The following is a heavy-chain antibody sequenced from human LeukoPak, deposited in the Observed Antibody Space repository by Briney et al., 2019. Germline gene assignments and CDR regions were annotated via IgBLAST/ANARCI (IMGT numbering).Heavy chain of an antibody. V-gene: IGHV4-39*07. Sequence: SETLSLTCTVSGGSISSSSYYWGWIRQPPGKGLEWIGSIYYSGSTYYNPSLKSRVTISVDTSTNQFSLKLSSVTAADTAVYYCASPGYSSSWYPDPIDYWGQGTLVTVSS. J-gene: IGHJ4*02. CDR1: GGSISSSSYY. D-gene: IGHD6-13*01. CDR3: ASPGYSSSWYPDPIDY. CDR2: IYYSGST.